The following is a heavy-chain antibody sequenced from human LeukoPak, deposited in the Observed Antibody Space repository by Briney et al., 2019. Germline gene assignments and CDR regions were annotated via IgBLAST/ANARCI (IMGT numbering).Heavy chain of an antibody. J-gene: IGHJ4*02. CDR3: ARGLLKVVTAIGY. D-gene: IGHD2-21*02. V-gene: IGHV3-23*01. CDR2: ISDNSGNT. CDR1: GFTFSSFA. Sequence: GGSLRLSCAASGFTFSSFAMSWVRQAPGQGLEWVSAISDNSGNTYYADSVKGRFTISRDNAKNSLYLQMNSLRAEDTAVYYCARGLLKVVTAIGYWGQGTLVTVSS.